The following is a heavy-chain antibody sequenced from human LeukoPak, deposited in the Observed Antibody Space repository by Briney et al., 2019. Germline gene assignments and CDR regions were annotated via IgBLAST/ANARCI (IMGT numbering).Heavy chain of an antibody. CDR1: GYTFTGYD. V-gene: IGHV1-8*01. CDR2: MNPNSGNT. CDR3: ARGGGYYDRSAKYFIRPPEY. Sequence: ASVKVSCKASGYTFTGYDINWVRQATGQGLEWMGWMNPNSGNTGYAQKFQGRVTMTRNTSISTAYMELSSLRSEDTAVYYCARGGGYYDRSAKYFIRPPEYWGQGTLVTVSS. D-gene: IGHD3-22*01. J-gene: IGHJ4*02.